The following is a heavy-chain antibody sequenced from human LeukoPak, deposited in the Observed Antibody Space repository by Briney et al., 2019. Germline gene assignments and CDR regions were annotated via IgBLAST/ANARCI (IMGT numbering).Heavy chain of an antibody. CDR2: MYHSGTA. D-gene: IGHD3-10*01. J-gene: IGHJ4*02. CDR3: ARYYSSGSFDQ. V-gene: IGHV4-38-2*02. CDR1: GYSISSGYY. Sequence: PSETLSLTCTVSGYSISSGYYWGWIRQPPGKGPEGIGNMYHSGTAHYNPSLKSRVTISIYNSKNQFSLRLSSVTAADTAVYYCARYYSSGSFDQWGQGTLVTVSS.